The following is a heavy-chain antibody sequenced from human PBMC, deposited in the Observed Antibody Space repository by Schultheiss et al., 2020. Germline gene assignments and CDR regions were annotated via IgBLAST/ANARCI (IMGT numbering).Heavy chain of an antibody. Sequence: SETLSLTCTVSGGSISSSYYYWGWIRQPPGKGLEWIGEINHSGSTDYNPSLKSRVTISVDTSKNQFSLKLSSVTAADTAVYYCARGRDEYSSSSYVYWGQGALVTVSS. CDR3: ARGRDEYSSSSYVY. CDR1: GGSISSSYYY. D-gene: IGHD6-6*01. J-gene: IGHJ4*02. V-gene: IGHV4-39*01. CDR2: INHSGST.